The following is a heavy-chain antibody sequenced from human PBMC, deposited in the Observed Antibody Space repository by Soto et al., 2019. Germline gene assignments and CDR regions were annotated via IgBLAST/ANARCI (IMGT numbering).Heavy chain of an antibody. CDR1: GFTFSSYA. CDR2: ISGSGGST. CDR3: ARDWSGWYDSYYYGMDV. D-gene: IGHD6-19*01. J-gene: IGHJ6*02. Sequence: EVQLLESGGGLVQPGGSLRLSCAASGFTFSSYAMSWVRQAPGKGLEWVSAISGSGGSTYYADSVKGRFTISRDNSKNTLYLQMNSLRAEDTAVYYCARDWSGWYDSYYYGMDVWGQGTTVTVSS. V-gene: IGHV3-23*01.